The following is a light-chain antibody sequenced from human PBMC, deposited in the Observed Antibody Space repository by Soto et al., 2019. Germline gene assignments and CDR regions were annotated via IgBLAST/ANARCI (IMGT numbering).Light chain of an antibody. V-gene: IGKV1-6*01. Sequence: IQMTQSPSSLAASVGDRVTITCRASQAIRDDLSWYQQKPGKAPKLLIYTSSRLQSGVPSRFSGSASGTAFTLTISSLQPEDFATYYCLQDYGYPRTFGQGTKVDIK. J-gene: IGKJ1*01. CDR3: LQDYGYPRT. CDR1: QAIRDD. CDR2: TSS.